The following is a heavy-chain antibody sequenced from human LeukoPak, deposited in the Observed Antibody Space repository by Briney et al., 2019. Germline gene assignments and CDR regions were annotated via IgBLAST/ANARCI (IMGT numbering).Heavy chain of an antibody. Sequence: SQTLSLTCAISGDSVSSNSAAWNWIRQSRSRGLEWLGTTYYRSKWYIEYAVSVQSRMTINPDTSKNQFSLHLISVTAEDTAVYYCARDSYYYMDVWGKGTTVTVSS. V-gene: IGHV6-1*01. CDR3: ARDSYYYMDV. J-gene: IGHJ6*03. CDR1: GDSVSSNSAA. CDR2: TYYRSKWYI.